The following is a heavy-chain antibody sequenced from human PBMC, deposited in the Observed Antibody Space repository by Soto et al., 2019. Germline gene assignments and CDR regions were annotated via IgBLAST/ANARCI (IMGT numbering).Heavy chain of an antibody. CDR3: ATNIVRGHWFFDL. J-gene: IGHJ2*01. D-gene: IGHD3-10*01. Sequence: QVQLVESGGGVVQPGKSLRLSCAASGIAFSGCGMFWVRQTPSKGLEWVAAISSDGSQKSYADSVKGRFTISRDNSKNTLYVQMNGLTTEDTAVYYCATNIVRGHWFFDLWGRGTLVTVSS. CDR1: GIAFSGCG. V-gene: IGHV3-30*03. CDR2: ISSDGSQK.